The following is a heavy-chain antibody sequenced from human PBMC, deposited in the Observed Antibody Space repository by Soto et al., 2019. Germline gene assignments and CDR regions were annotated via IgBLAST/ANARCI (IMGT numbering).Heavy chain of an antibody. Sequence: ESGGGLVQPGGSLRLSCAASEFTFSTYWTTWVRRPPGKGLEWVANLDQDGRERYYVDSVRGRFTISRDNAKNSQYLQMNSAGAEDAAVDYWVCWGNFFVVWGQGTLVTVSP. CDR1: EFTFSTYW. CDR3: VCWGNFFVV. D-gene: IGHD3-16*01. V-gene: IGHV3-7*01. J-gene: IGHJ4*02. CDR2: LDQDGRER.